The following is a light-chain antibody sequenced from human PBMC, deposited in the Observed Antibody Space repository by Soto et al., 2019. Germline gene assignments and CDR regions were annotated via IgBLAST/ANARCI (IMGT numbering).Light chain of an antibody. Sequence: QSALTQPASVSGSPGQSITISCTGTSSDVGGYNYVSWYQQHTGKAPKLMIYEVSNRPSGVSNRFSGSKSGNTASLTISGLQAEDEAEYYCSSYTSSSTLVFGTGTKLTVL. CDR1: SSDVGGYNY. V-gene: IGLV2-14*01. CDR2: EVS. CDR3: SSYTSSSTLV. J-gene: IGLJ1*01.